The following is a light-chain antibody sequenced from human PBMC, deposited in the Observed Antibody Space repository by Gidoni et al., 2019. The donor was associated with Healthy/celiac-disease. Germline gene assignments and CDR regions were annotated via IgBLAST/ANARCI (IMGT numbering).Light chain of an antibody. CDR1: QSISSY. CDR2: AAS. V-gene: IGKV1-39*01. J-gene: IGKJ4*01. CDR3: QQSYNTPPT. Sequence: DIQMTQSPSSLSASVGDRVTITCRASQSISSYLNWYQQKPGKAPNLLIYAASSLQSGVPSRFSGSGSGTDFTLTISSLQPEDFATYYCQQSYNTPPTFXGXTKVEIK.